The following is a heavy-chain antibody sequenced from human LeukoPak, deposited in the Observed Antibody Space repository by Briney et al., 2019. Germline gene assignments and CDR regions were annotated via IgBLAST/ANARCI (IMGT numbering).Heavy chain of an antibody. D-gene: IGHD3-10*01. CDR2: ISGSGGST. Sequence: GGSLRLSCAASGFTFSSYAMSWVRQAPGKGLEWVSAISGSGGSTYYADSVQGRFTISRDNSKNTLYLQMNSLRAEDTAVYYCAKDGTMVRGVIPNWFDPWGQGTLVTVSS. V-gene: IGHV3-23*01. J-gene: IGHJ5*02. CDR3: AKDGTMVRGVIPNWFDP. CDR1: GFTFSSYA.